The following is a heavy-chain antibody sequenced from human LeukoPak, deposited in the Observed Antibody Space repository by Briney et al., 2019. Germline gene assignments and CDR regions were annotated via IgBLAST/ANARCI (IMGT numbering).Heavy chain of an antibody. Sequence: NTGGSLRLSCAASGFTFSSYAMNWVRHAPGKGLEWVSSISSSSSYIYYADSVKGRFTISRDNAKNSLYLQMNSLRAEDTAVYYCARDFPRYYDSSGFWEFDYWGQGTLVTVSS. D-gene: IGHD3-22*01. V-gene: IGHV3-21*01. CDR1: GFTFSSYA. J-gene: IGHJ4*02. CDR3: ARDFPRYYDSSGFWEFDY. CDR2: ISSSSSYI.